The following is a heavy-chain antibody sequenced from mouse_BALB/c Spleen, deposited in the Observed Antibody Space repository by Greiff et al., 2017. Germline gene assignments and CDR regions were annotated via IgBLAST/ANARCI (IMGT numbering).Heavy chain of an antibody. CDR2: IYPGDGST. V-gene: IGHV1S56*01. D-gene: IGHD1-1*01. CDR1: GYTFTSYD. CDR3: ARSRGSSFYYAMDY. Sequence: QVQLQQSGDDLVKPGALVKISCKASGYTFTSYDINWVKQRPGQGLEWIGWIYPGDGSTKYNEKFKGKATLTADKSSSTAYMQLSSLTSENSAVYFCARSRGSSFYYAMDYWGQGTSVTVSS. J-gene: IGHJ4*01.